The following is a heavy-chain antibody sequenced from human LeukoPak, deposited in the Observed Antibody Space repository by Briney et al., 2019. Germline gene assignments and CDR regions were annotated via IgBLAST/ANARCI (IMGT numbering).Heavy chain of an antibody. V-gene: IGHV3-74*01. CDR3: TRGSTQYSSGWYGLDY. CDR1: GFTFSSYW. D-gene: IGHD6-19*01. CDR2: VNSDGSST. J-gene: IGHJ4*02. Sequence: GGSLRFSCAASGFTFSSYWMHWVRQAPGKGLVWVSRVNSDGSSTTYADSVKGRFTISRDNAKNTLYLQMNSLRAEDTAVYYCTRGSTQYSSGWYGLDYWGQGTLVTVSS.